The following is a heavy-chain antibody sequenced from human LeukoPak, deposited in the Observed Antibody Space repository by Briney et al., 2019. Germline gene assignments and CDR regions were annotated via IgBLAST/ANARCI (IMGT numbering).Heavy chain of an antibody. CDR3: ARDLGLDA. Sequence: GGSLRLSCAASGFTFSSYAMHWVRQAPGKGLEWVAVISYDGSNKYYADSVKGRFTISRDNSKNTLYLQMNSLRAEDTAVYYCARDLGLDAWGQGTLVTVSS. V-gene: IGHV3-30*04. J-gene: IGHJ5*02. CDR1: GFTFSSYA. CDR2: ISYDGSNK. D-gene: IGHD3-10*01.